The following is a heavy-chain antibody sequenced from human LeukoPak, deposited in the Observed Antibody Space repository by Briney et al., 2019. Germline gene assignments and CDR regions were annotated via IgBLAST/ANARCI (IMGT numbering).Heavy chain of an antibody. CDR1: GGTFSSYA. CDR3: ARSLYYSSSSGGDY. Sequence: SVKVSCKASGGTFSSYAISWVRQAPRQGLEWMGGIIPIFGTANYAQKFQGRVTITADESTSTAYMELRSLRSDDTAVYYCARSLYYSSSSGGDYWGQGTLVTVSS. D-gene: IGHD6-6*01. CDR2: IIPIFGTA. J-gene: IGHJ4*02. V-gene: IGHV1-69*13.